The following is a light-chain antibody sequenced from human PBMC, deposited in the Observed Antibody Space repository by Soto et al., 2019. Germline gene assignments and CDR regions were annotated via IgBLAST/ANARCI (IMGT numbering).Light chain of an antibody. CDR3: QQYNNWPPIT. V-gene: IGKV1-17*03. Sequence: DIQMTQSPSAVSASVGDRVTITCRTSQDITSYLVWFQQKPGKVPERLIYGATNLQSGVPSRFSGSGSGTEFTLTISSLQPEDFAVYYCQQYNNWPPITFGQGTRLEIK. CDR1: QDITSY. CDR2: GAT. J-gene: IGKJ5*01.